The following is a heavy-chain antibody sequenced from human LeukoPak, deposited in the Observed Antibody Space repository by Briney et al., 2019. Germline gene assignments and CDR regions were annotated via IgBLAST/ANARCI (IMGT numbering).Heavy chain of an antibody. V-gene: IGHV3-30*04. D-gene: IGHD1-26*01. CDR1: GFIFSTYT. CDR2: IPYDGGNK. Sequence: GGSLRLSCAASGFIFSTYTMHWVRQAPGKGLEWVAIIPYDGGNKYYADSVKGRFTISRDNAKNSLYLQMNSLRDEDTAVYYCARGGGSYRFDYWGQGTLVTVSS. CDR3: ARGGGSYRFDY. J-gene: IGHJ4*02.